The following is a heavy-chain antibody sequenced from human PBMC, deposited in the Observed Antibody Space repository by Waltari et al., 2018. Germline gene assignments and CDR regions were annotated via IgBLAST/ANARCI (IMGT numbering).Heavy chain of an antibody. D-gene: IGHD4-17*01. CDR1: GGSISTNYN. Sequence: QLQLQESGPGLVKPSETLSLTCTVSGGSISTNYNWGWIRQPPGKGLEWMGNKQYRGSTFDNPSLKSRVTISLDTSKNQFSLRLSSVGAADTAVYFCGRIAFGDDGGYFQHWGQGTLVTVSS. J-gene: IGHJ1*01. CDR2: KQYRGST. CDR3: GRIAFGDDGGYFQH. V-gene: IGHV4-39*01.